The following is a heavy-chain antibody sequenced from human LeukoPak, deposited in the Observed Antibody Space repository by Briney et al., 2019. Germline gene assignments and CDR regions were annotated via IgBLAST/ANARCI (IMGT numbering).Heavy chain of an antibody. CDR3: ARRIGSGYYYYMDV. V-gene: IGHV3-21*01. J-gene: IGHJ6*03. CDR1: GFTVSSYS. CDR2: ISSSSSYI. D-gene: IGHD3-10*01. Sequence: GGSLRLSCAASGFTVSSYSMNWVRQAPGKGLEWVSSISSSSSYIYYADSVKGRFTISRDNAKNSLYLQMNSLRAEDTAVYYCARRIGSGYYYYMDVWGKGTTVTVSS.